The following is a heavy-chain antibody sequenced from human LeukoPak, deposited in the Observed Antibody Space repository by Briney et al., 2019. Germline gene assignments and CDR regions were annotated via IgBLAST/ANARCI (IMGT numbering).Heavy chain of an antibody. CDR3: AREAVYDILTGYYYYGMDV. D-gene: IGHD3-9*01. CDR1: GFTFSSYA. J-gene: IGHJ6*02. CDR2: ISGSGGST. V-gene: IGHV3-23*01. Sequence: GGSLRLSCAASGFTFSSYAMSWVRQAPGKGLEWVSAISGSGGSTYYADSVKGRFTISRDNSKNTLYLQMNSLRAEDTAVYYCAREAVYDILTGYYYYGMDVWGQGTTVTVSS.